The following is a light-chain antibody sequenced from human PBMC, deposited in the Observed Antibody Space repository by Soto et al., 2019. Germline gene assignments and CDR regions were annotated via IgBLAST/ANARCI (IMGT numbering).Light chain of an antibody. J-gene: IGKJ5*01. CDR2: DTS. Sequence: VLTQSPATLSLSPGERATLSCRASQSVSSYLAWYQQKPGQAPRLLIYDTSNRATGVPARFSGSGSATEFTLTISSLEPEDCAIYYCQQRQYWPPITFGQGTRLEIK. CDR3: QQRQYWPPIT. V-gene: IGKV3-11*01. CDR1: QSVSSY.